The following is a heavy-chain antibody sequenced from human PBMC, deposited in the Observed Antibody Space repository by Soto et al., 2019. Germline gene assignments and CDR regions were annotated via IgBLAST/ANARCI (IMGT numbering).Heavy chain of an antibody. D-gene: IGHD3-9*01. CDR1: GYTFTSYD. CDR2: MNPNSGNT. J-gene: IGHJ5*02. CDR3: ARALLRYFDWSYNWFDP. Sequence: ASVKVSCKASGYTFTSYDINWVRQVTGQGLEWMGWMNPNSGNTGYAQKFQGRVTMTRNTSISTAYMELSSLRSEDTAVYYCARALLRYFDWSYNWFDPWGQGTLVTVSS. V-gene: IGHV1-8*01.